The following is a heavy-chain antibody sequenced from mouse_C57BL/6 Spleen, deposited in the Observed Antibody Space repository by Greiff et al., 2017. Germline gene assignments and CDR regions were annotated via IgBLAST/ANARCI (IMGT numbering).Heavy chain of an antibody. CDR3: ARATTGSSWFAY. D-gene: IGHD1-1*01. CDR1: GFTFSSYA. CDR2: ISDGGSYT. Sequence: EVQWVESGGGLVKPGGSLKLSCAASGFTFSSYAMSWVRQTPEKRLEWVATISDGGSYTYYPDNVKGRFTISRDNAKNNLYLQMSHLKSEDTAMYYCARATTGSSWFAYWGQGTLVTVSA. V-gene: IGHV5-4*01. J-gene: IGHJ3*01.